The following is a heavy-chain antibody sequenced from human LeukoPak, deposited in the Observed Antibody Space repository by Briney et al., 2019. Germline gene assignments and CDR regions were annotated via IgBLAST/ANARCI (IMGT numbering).Heavy chain of an antibody. CDR1: GGSISSGGYY. V-gene: IGHV4-31*03. D-gene: IGHD6-19*01. CDR2: IYYSGST. Sequence: SETLSLTCTVSGGSISSGGYYWSWIRQHPGEGLEWIGYIYYSGSTYYNPSLKSRVTISVDTSKNQFSLKLSSVTAADTAVYYRARDRIAVAADNWFDPWGQGTLVTVSS. J-gene: IGHJ5*02. CDR3: ARDRIAVAADNWFDP.